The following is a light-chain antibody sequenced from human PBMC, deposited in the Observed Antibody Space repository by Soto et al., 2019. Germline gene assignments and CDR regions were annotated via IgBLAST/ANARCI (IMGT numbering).Light chain of an antibody. CDR1: SGDVGGYSY. CDR3: NSYAGSSYV. V-gene: IGLV2-14*01. J-gene: IGLJ1*01. CDR2: GVS. Sequence: QAALTQPASGSGPPLQSSSVPCTGTSGDVGGYSYVSWYQQYLGKAPKLMIYGVSYRPSGVSNRFSGSKSGNTASLTISGLQAEEEADYYCNSYAGSSYVFGTGTKVTVL.